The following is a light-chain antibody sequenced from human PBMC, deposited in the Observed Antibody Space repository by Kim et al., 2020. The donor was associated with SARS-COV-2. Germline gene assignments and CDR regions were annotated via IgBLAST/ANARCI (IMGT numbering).Light chain of an antibody. CDR2: GAS. V-gene: IGKV3-20*01. Sequence: SHGERGPLSCRASQSVRSTFLAWYQQKPGQAPRLLIYGASSRATGIPDRFRGSGSGTDFALTISRLEPEDFAVYYCQQYDSSPWTFGQGTKVEIK. CDR3: QQYDSSPWT. J-gene: IGKJ1*01. CDR1: QSVRSTF.